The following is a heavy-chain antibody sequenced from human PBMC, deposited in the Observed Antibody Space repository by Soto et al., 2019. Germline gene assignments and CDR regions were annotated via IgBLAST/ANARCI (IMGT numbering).Heavy chain of an antibody. D-gene: IGHD4-17*01. CDR2: ISYDGSNK. CDR1: GFTFSSYG. V-gene: IGHV3-30*18. CDR3: AKDWTTVELNWFDP. J-gene: IGHJ5*02. Sequence: GGSLRLSCAASGFTFSSYGMHWVRQAPGKGLEWVAVISYDGSNKYYADSVKGRFTISRDNSKNTLYLQMNSLRAEDTAVYYCAKDWTTVELNWFDPWGQGTLVTVSS.